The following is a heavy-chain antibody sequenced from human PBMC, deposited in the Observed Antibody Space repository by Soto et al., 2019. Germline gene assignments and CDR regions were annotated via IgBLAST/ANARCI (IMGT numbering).Heavy chain of an antibody. Sequence: GGSLRLSCAASGFTFGNYGMHWVRQAPGKGLEWVAVIWFDGNKQHYADSVKGRFTISRDNSKNTLYVQMTSLRAEDTAVYYCARGLQSLFDYWGQGTLVTVS. CDR3: ARGLQSLFDY. V-gene: IGHV3-33*01. CDR1: GFTFGNYG. CDR2: IWFDGNKQ. J-gene: IGHJ4*02.